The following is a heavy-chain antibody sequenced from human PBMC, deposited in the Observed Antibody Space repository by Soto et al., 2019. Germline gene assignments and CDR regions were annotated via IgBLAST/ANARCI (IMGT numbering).Heavy chain of an antibody. J-gene: IGHJ4*02. CDR3: ARRRGFNFDY. V-gene: IGHV1-46*01. D-gene: IGHD3-10*01. Sequence: QVQLVQSGPEVKKPGASVKVSCKTSGYIFTNYHMHWVRQAPGQGLEWMGIINPTGDRTTYTQKFQGRLTMTIDTSTSTVYMALSSLTSEDTAVYYCARRRGFNFDYWGQGTLITVSS. CDR2: INPTGDRT. CDR1: GYIFTNYH.